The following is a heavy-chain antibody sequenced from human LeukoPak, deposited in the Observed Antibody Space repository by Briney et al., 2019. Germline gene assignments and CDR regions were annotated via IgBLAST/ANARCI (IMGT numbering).Heavy chain of an antibody. Sequence: GGSLRLSCATSGFTFSSYAMHWVRQAPGKGLEWVALISYDGINEYYADSVKGRFIISRDNSKNTLYLQLNSLRLEDTAVYYCTLTTFGVVYYFDYWGQGTLVTVSS. J-gene: IGHJ4*02. CDR3: TLTTFGVVYYFDY. CDR1: GFTFSSYA. CDR2: ISYDGINE. V-gene: IGHV3-30*04. D-gene: IGHD1/OR15-1a*01.